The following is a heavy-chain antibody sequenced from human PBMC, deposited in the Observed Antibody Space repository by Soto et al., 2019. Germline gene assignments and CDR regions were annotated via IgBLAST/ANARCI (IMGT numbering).Heavy chain of an antibody. CDR2: INHSGRV. CDR3: STRAYDTNGYYRFDH. J-gene: IGHJ5*01. CDR1: GGSFSGHS. V-gene: IGHV4-34*01. D-gene: IGHD3-22*01. Sequence: SETLSLTCAVYGGSFSGHSWTWIRQSPGKGLEWIGDINHSGRVNYSPSLKSRVTISLDTSKNQFSLTLSAVAAADTAMYYCSTRAYDTNGYYRFDHWGQGTLVTVSS.